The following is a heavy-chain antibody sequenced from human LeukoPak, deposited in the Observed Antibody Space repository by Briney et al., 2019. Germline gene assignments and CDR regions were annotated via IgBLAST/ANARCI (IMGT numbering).Heavy chain of an antibody. CDR2: ISSNGGRT. D-gene: IGHD3-10*01. V-gene: IGHV3-64*01. J-gene: IGHJ4*02. Sequence: GGSLRLSCAASGFTFSSYAMHWVRQAPGKGLEYVSAISSNGGRTYYANSVKGRFTISRGNSKNTLYLQMGSLRAEDMAVYYCAKDRDYYGSGTYSIALDYWGQGTLVTVSS. CDR1: GFTFSSYA. CDR3: AKDRDYYGSGTYSIALDY.